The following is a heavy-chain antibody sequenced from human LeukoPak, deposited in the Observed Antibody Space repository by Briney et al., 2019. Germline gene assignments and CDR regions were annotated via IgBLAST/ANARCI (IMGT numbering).Heavy chain of an antibody. CDR2: IIPIFGTA. D-gene: IGHD5-24*01. CDR3: ARDRGDGYNYDY. V-gene: IGHV1-69*01. Sequence: SSVEVSCKASGGTFSSYAISWVRQAPGQGLEWMGGIIPIFGTANYAQKFQGRVTITADESTSTAYMELSSLRSEDTAVYYCARDRGDGYNYDYWGQGTLVTVSS. CDR1: GGTFSSYA. J-gene: IGHJ4*02.